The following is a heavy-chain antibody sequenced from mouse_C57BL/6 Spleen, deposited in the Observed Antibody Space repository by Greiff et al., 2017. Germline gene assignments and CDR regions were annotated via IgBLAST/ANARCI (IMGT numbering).Heavy chain of an antibody. CDR2: INPNNGGT. D-gene: IGHD3-2*02. J-gene: IGHJ2*01. CDR1: GYTFTDYY. CDR3: ASDSSGYYFDY. V-gene: IGHV1-26*01. Sequence: EVQLQQSGPELVKPGASVKISCKASGYTFTDYYMNWVKQSHGKSLEWIGDINPNNGGTSYKQKLKGKATLTVDKSSSTAYMELRSLTSEDSAVYYCASDSSGYYFDYWGQGTTLTVSS.